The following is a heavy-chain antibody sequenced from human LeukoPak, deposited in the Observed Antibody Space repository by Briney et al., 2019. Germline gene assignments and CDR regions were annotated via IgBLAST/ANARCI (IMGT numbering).Heavy chain of an antibody. Sequence: PSETLCLTCAVSGYSISSGYYWGWIRQPPGKGREGRGSIYHSGSTYYNPSLKSEVTRSLDTSKNQSSLKLSSVTAADTAVYYCARRVEYSKAWDYWGQGTLVTVSS. V-gene: IGHV4-38-2*01. CDR1: GYSISSGYY. CDR3: ARRVEYSKAWDY. J-gene: IGHJ4*02. D-gene: IGHD4-11*01. CDR2: IYHSGST.